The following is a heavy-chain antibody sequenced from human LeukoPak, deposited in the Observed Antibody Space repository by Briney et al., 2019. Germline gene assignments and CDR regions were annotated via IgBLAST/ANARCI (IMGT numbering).Heavy chain of an antibody. D-gene: IGHD3-22*01. CDR1: GYTFTNYY. J-gene: IGHJ4*02. V-gene: IGHV1-46*01. Sequence: ASVKVSCKASGYTFTNYYMHWVRQAPGHGLVWVGIIYPSGGGSTYAQKFQGRVTMTRDTSTSTVYMELSSLTSEDTAVYYCARAYSGYSTDFWGQGTLVTVSS. CDR2: IYPSGGGS. CDR3: ARAYSGYSTDF.